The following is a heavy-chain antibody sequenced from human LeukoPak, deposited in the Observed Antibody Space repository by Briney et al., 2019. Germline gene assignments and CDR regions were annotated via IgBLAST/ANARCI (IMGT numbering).Heavy chain of an antibody. CDR1: GYSISSGYY. V-gene: IGHV4-38-2*01. CDR3: ARQDGGATD. CDR2: IYHSGST. Sequence: RPSETLSLXCAVSGYSISSGYYWGWIQQPPGKGLEWIGSIYHSGSTYYNPSLKSRVTISVDTSKNQFSLKLSSVTAAETAVYYCARQDGGATDWGQGTLVTVSS. J-gene: IGHJ4*02. D-gene: IGHD1-26*01.